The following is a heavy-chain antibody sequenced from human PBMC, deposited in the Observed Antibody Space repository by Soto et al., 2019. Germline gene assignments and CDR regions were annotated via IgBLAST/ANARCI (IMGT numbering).Heavy chain of an antibody. CDR1: GGTFSSYA. Sequence: SVKVSCKASGGTFSSYAISWVRQAPGQGLEWMGGIIPIFGTADYAQKFQGRVTITADESTSTAYMELGSLKYEDTAVYYCAGHSSGVPGYYYGMDVWGQGTTVTVSS. CDR3: AGHSSGVPGYYYGMDV. J-gene: IGHJ6*02. V-gene: IGHV1-69*13. D-gene: IGHD3-22*01. CDR2: IIPIFGTA.